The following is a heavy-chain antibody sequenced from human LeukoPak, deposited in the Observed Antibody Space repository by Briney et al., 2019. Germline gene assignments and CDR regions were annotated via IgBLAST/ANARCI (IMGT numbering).Heavy chain of an antibody. V-gene: IGHV1-69*05. CDR1: GLTLSTYA. D-gene: IGHD6-6*01. CDR3: ASSPRIVGRLDYYYYMDV. Sequence: SVKVSCKASGLTLSTYAISWVRQAPGQGLEWMGGIIPMFGSVHYAQKFQDRVTITTDESTTIAYMELSSLRSEDTAVYYCASSPRIVGRLDYYYYMDVWGKGTTVTVSS. J-gene: IGHJ6*03. CDR2: IIPMFGSV.